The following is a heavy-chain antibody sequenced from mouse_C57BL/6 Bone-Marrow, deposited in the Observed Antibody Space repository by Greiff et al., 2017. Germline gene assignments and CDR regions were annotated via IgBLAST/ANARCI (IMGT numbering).Heavy chain of an antibody. Sequence: VQLQESGSELRRPGSSVKLSCKDFDSEVFPIAYMSWVRQKPGHGFEWIGGILPSIGRTIYGEKFEDKATLDADTLSNTAYLELNSLTSEDSAIYYCARRYYDYDDYAMDYWGQGTSVTVSS. CDR3: ARRYYDYDDYAMDY. J-gene: IGHJ4*01. D-gene: IGHD2-4*01. V-gene: IGHV15-2*01. CDR1: DSEVFPIAY. CDR2: ILPSIGRT.